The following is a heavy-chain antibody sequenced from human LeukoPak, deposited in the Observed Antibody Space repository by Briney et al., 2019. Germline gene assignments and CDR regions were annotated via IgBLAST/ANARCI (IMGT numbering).Heavy chain of an antibody. Sequence: AGGSLRFYGAASGFTFSTFWMSWDRQAPGKGLKCLANIKEHEGETDQLDSVRGRFTISRDNDKNSLYLEMSSLRGEDTALYYCARDTSPRIAAIYYDAFDIWAQGTIVTVSS. CDR2: IKEHEGET. J-gene: IGHJ3*02. V-gene: IGHV3-7*01. CDR1: GFTFSTFW. D-gene: IGHD6-13*01. CDR3: ARDTSPRIAAIYYDAFDI.